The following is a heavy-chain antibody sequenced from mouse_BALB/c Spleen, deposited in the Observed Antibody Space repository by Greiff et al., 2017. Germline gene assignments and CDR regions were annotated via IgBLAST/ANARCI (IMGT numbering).Heavy chain of an antibody. CDR2: ISNGGGST. V-gene: IGHV5-12-2*01. Sequence: DVHLVESGGGLVQPGGSLKLSCAASGFTFSSYTMSWVRQTPEKRLEWVAYISNGGGSTYYPDTVKGRFTISRDNAKNTLYLQMSSLKSEDTAMYYCARHGGFKYYFDYWGQGTTLTVSS. J-gene: IGHJ2*01. CDR3: ARHGGFKYYFDY. CDR1: GFTFSSYT.